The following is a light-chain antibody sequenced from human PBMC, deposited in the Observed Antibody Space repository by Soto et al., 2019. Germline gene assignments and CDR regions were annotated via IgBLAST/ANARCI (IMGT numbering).Light chain of an antibody. CDR2: DAS. Sequence: EIVLTQSPATLSLSPGERATLSCRASRSVNNYLAWYQQKPGQAPRLLITDASNRATGIPARFSGSGSGTDFTLTISSLEPEDFAVYYCQQYNDWPTFGPGTKVDIK. V-gene: IGKV3-11*01. CDR3: QQYNDWPT. J-gene: IGKJ3*01. CDR1: RSVNNY.